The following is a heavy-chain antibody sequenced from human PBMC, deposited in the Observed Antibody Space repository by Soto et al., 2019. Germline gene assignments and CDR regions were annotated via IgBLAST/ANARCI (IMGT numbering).Heavy chain of an antibody. Sequence: SETLSLTCTVSGGSISSSSYYWGWIRQPPGKGLEWIGSIYYSGSTYYNPSLKSRVTISVDTSKNQFSLKLSSVTAADTAVYYCARHVGDIVVVPAARYLYYYMDVWGKGTTVTVSS. D-gene: IGHD2-2*01. CDR1: GGSISSSSYY. V-gene: IGHV4-39*01. J-gene: IGHJ6*03. CDR3: ARHVGDIVVVPAARYLYYYMDV. CDR2: IYYSGST.